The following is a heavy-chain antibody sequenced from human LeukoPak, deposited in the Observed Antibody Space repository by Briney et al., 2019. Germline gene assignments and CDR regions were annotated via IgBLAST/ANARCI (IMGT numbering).Heavy chain of an antibody. V-gene: IGHV1-46*01. J-gene: IGHJ3*02. CDR3: ARGSIVGAKTLGFGAFDI. D-gene: IGHD1-26*01. CDR1: GYTFTSYY. CDR2: INPSGGSR. Sequence: ASVKVSCKASGYTFTSYYMHWVRQAPGQGLEWMGIINPSGGSRSYAQKFQGRVTMTRDTSTSTVYMELSSLRSEDTAVYYCARGSIVGAKTLGFGAFDIWGQGTMVTVSS.